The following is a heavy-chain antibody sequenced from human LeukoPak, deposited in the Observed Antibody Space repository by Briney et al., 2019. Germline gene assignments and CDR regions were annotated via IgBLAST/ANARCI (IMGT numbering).Heavy chain of an antibody. J-gene: IGHJ6*03. D-gene: IGHD3-9*01. Sequence: GASVKVSCKASGYTFTDYYIHWVRQAPGQGLEWMGWINPNSGGTNYAQKFQGRVTMTRDTSISTAYMELSRLRSDDTAVYYCAREPGILTGRFYYMDVWGKGTTVTISS. CDR2: INPNSGGT. CDR3: AREPGILTGRFYYMDV. V-gene: IGHV1-2*02. CDR1: GYTFTDYY.